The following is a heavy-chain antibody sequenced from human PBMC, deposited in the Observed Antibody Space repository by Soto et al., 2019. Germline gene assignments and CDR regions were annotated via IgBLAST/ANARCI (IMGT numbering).Heavy chain of an antibody. CDR3: ARSGRTYATGWFDY. V-gene: IGHV4-59*02. Sequence: LSLTCRVSGGSVSGYYWSWIRQPPGKGLEWIGFVFHSGTANYNPSLKNRVSISVDASKTQFSLRVSSVTAADTAVYFCARSGRTYATGWFDYWGQGTPVTVSS. J-gene: IGHJ4*02. D-gene: IGHD5-18*01. CDR2: VFHSGTA. CDR1: GGSVSGYY.